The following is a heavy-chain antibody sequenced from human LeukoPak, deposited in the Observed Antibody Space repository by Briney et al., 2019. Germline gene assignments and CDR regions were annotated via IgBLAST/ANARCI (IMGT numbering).Heavy chain of an antibody. J-gene: IGHJ4*02. Sequence: SETLSLTCPVSGGSISSSSYYWGWIRQPPGKGLEWIGSIYYSGSTYYNPSLKSRVTISVDTSKNQFSLKLSSVTAADTAVYYCARGGRVATTGRFDYWGQGTLVTVSS. CDR3: ARGGRVATTGRFDY. CDR2: IYYSGST. V-gene: IGHV4-39*07. D-gene: IGHD5-24*01. CDR1: GGSISSSSYY.